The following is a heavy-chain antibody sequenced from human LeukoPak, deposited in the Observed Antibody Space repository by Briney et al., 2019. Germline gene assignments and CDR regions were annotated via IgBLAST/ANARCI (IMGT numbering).Heavy chain of an antibody. CDR1: GFPFSSYS. D-gene: IGHD1-1*01. CDR2: ISASGSNI. V-gene: IGHV3-48*01. CDR3: VRVRGTYFDF. J-gene: IGHJ4*02. Sequence: GGSLRLSCAASGFPFSSYSMNWVRQAPGKGLEWVSYISASGSNIYYLDAVKGRFTVSRDNAMNSLFLQMNRPRAEDTAIYYCVRVRGTYFDFWGQGTLVTVSS.